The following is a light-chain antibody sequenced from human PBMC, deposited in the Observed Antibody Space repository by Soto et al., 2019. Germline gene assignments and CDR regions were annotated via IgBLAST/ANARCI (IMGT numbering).Light chain of an antibody. CDR2: GAS. CDR1: HSVSSN. V-gene: IGKV3-15*01. CDR3: QQYNNWPKT. Sequence: IVVTQSPATLSVSPGERATLSCRASHSVSSNLAWYQQKPGQAPRLLIYGASTRATGIPARFSGSGSGTEFTLTISSLQSEDFAVYYCQQYNNWPKTFGQGTKVDIK. J-gene: IGKJ1*01.